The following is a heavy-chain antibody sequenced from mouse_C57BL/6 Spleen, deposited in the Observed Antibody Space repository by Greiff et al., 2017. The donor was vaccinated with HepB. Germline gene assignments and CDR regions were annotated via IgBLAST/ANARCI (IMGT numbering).Heavy chain of an antibody. CDR2: INPSNGGT. CDR1: GYTFTSYW. V-gene: IGHV1-53*01. Sequence: QVQLQQPGTELVKPGASVKLSCKASGYTFTSYWMHWVKQRPGQGLEWIGNINPSNGGTNYNEKFESKATLTVDKSSSTAYMQLSSLTSEDSAVYFCARDSNYYGAMDYWGQGTSVTVSS. J-gene: IGHJ4*01. D-gene: IGHD2-5*01. CDR3: ARDSNYYGAMDY.